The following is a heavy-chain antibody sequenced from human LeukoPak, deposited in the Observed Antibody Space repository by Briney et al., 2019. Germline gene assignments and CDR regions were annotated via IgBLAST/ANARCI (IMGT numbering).Heavy chain of an antibody. CDR1: GGSFSSYY. V-gene: IGHV4-34*01. Sequence: PSETLSLTCAVYGGSFSSYYWSWIRQPPGKGLEWIGEINHSGSTNYNPSLKSRVTISVDTSKNQFSLKLSSVTAADTAVYYCARGPMAEDDYWGQGTLVTVSS. CDR2: INHSGST. J-gene: IGHJ4*02. D-gene: IGHD5-24*01. CDR3: ARGPMAEDDY.